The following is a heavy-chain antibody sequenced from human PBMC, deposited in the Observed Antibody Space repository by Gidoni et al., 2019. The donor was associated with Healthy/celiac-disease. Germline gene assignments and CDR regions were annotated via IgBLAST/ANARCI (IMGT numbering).Heavy chain of an antibody. CDR3: AREFGDYYGSGSYYTD. D-gene: IGHD3-10*01. CDR1: GFTFSSYS. V-gene: IGHV3-21*01. CDR2: ISSSSSYI. J-gene: IGHJ4*02. Sequence: EVQLVESGGGLVKPGGSLRLSCAASGFTFSSYSMIWVRQAPGKGLEWVSSISSSSSYIYYADSVKGRFTISRDNAKNSLYLQMNSLRAEDTAVYYCAREFGDYYGSGSYYTDWGQGTLVTVSS.